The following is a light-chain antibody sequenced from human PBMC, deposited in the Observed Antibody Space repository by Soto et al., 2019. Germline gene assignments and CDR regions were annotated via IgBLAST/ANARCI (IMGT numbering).Light chain of an antibody. V-gene: IGLV2-23*01. Sequence: QSVLTQPASVSGSPGQSITISCTGTSSDVGSYNLVSWYQQYPGKAPKLMIYEGSKRPSGVSNRFSGSKSGNTASLTISGLQAEDEADYYCCSYVGSSIYVVFGGGTKLTVL. CDR3: CSYVGSSIYVV. CDR2: EGS. J-gene: IGLJ2*01. CDR1: SSDVGSYNL.